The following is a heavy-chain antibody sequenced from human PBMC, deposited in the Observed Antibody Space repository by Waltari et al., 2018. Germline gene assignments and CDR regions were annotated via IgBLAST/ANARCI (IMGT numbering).Heavy chain of an antibody. CDR3: ARGGSDWPFDY. CDR2: IYHSGST. D-gene: IGHD6-19*01. Sequence: QVQLQESGPGLVKPSETLSLTCTVSGYSISRGYYWGWIRQPPGKGLEWIGSIYHSGSTYYNPSLKSRVTISVDTSKNQFSLKLSSVTAADTAVYYCARGGSDWPFDYWGQGTLVTVSS. J-gene: IGHJ4*02. V-gene: IGHV4-38-2*02. CDR1: GYSISRGYY.